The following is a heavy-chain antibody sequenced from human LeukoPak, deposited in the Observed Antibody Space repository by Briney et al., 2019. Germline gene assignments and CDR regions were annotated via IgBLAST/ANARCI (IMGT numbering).Heavy chain of an antibody. V-gene: IGHV4-34*01. D-gene: IGHD7-27*01. CDR2: INHSGST. CDR1: GGSFSGYY. J-gene: IGHJ4*02. CDR3: ARSKRGNWASRAYNDY. Sequence: SEALSLTCAVYGGSFSGYYWSWIRQPPGKGLEWIGEINHSGSTNYNPSLKSRVTISVDTSKNQFSLKLSSVTAADTAVYYCARSKRGNWASRAYNDYWGQGTLVTVSS.